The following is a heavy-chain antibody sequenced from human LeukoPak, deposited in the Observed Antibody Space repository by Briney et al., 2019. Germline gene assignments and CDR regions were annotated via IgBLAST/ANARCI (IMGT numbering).Heavy chain of an antibody. CDR1: GGSISSYY. V-gene: IGHV4-4*07. D-gene: IGHD6-13*01. CDR2: IYTSGST. CDR3: GREPGKAGAGNWFDP. J-gene: IGHJ5*01. Sequence: SETLSLTCTVSGGSISSYYWSWIRQPAGKGLEWIGRIYTSGSTNYNPSLKSRVTMSVDTSKNQFSLKLSSVTAADAAVYYCGREPGKAGAGNWFDPWGQGTLVTGSS.